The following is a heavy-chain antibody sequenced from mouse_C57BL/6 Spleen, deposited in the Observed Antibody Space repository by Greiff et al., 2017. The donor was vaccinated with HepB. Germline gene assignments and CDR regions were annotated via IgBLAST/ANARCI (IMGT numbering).Heavy chain of an antibody. CDR3: ARFRWLPQVFDY. D-gene: IGHD2-3*01. CDR1: GYKFTDYY. J-gene: IGHJ2*01. V-gene: IGHV1-26*01. CDR2: INPNNGGT. Sequence: EVQLQQSGPELVKPGASVKISCKASGYKFTDYYMNWVKQSHGKSLEWIGDINPNNGGTSYNQKFKGKATLTVDKSSSTAYMELRSLTSEDSAFYYCARFRWLPQVFDYWGQGTTLTVSS.